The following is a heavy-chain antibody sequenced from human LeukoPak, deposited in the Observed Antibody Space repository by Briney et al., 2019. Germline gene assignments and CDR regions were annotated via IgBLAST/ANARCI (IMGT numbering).Heavy chain of an antibody. CDR3: AKEPHHYYDSSGYYEFYFDY. D-gene: IGHD3-22*01. J-gene: IGHJ4*02. V-gene: IGHV3-30*18. CDR2: ISYEGSNK. Sequence: GGSLRLSCAASGFTFSSYGMHWVRQAPGKGLEWVAVISYEGSNKYYADSVKGRFTISRDNSKNTLYLQMNSLRAEDTAVYYCAKEPHHYYDSSGYYEFYFDYWGQGTLVTVSS. CDR1: GFTFSSYG.